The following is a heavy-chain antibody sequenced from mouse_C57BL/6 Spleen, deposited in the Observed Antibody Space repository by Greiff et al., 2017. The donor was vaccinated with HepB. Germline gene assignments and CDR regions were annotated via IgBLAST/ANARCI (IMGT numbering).Heavy chain of an antibody. J-gene: IGHJ4*01. V-gene: IGHV1-15*01. D-gene: IGHD1-1*01. CDR2: IDPETGGT. CDR1: GYTFTDYE. Sequence: QVQLQQSGAELVRPGASVTLSCKASGYTFTDYEMHWVKQTPVHGLEWIGAIDPETGGTAYNQKFKGKAILTADKSSSTAYMKLRSLTSADSAVYYCTRREIITAVVAHYYMDYWGQGTSVTVSS. CDR3: TRREIITAVVAHYYMDY.